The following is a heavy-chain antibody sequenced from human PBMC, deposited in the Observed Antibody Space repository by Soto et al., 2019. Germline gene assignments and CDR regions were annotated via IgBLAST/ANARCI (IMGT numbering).Heavy chain of an antibody. CDR3: AKDSGSYPPLWYFDL. Sequence: QVQLVQSGAEVKKPGSSVKVSCKASGGTFSSYAISWVRQAPGQGLEWMGGIIPIFGTANYAQKFQGRVTITADESTSTAYTELSSLRSEDTAVYYCAKDSGSYPPLWYFDLWGRGTLVTVSS. D-gene: IGHD1-26*01. J-gene: IGHJ2*01. V-gene: IGHV1-69*12. CDR1: GGTFSSYA. CDR2: IIPIFGTA.